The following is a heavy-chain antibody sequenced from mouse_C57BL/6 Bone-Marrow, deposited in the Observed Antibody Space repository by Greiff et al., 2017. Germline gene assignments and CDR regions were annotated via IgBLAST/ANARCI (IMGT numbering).Heavy chain of an antibody. CDR3: AREYYSNFYAMDY. Sequence: QVQLQQPGAELVKPGASVKMSCKASGYTFTSYWITWVKQRPGQGLEWIGDIYPGSGSTNYNEKFKSKATLTVDTSSRTAYMQLSRLTSEDSAVYCSAREYYSNFYAMDYWGQGTSVTVSS. D-gene: IGHD2-5*01. J-gene: IGHJ4*01. CDR1: GYTFTSYW. V-gene: IGHV1-55*01. CDR2: IYPGSGST.